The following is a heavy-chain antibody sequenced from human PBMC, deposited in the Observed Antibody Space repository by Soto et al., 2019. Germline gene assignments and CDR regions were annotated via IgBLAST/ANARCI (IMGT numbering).Heavy chain of an antibody. V-gene: IGHV1-18*04. CDR3: GRDMFPRGECPSEY. D-gene: IGHD2-8*02. Sequence: QVQLVQSGAEVKKPGASVKVSCKASGYTFTSYGISWVRQAPGQGLEWMGWISAYNGNTNYAQKLQGRVTMTTDTFTRAAYMELRSLRRDETGENYCGRDMFPRGECPSEYLGQGTLVTVFS. CDR1: GYTFTSYG. CDR2: ISAYNGNT. J-gene: IGHJ4*02.